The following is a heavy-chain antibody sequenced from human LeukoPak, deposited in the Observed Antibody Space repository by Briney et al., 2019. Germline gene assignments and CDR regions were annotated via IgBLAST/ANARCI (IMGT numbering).Heavy chain of an antibody. CDR1: GGTFGSYA. CDR3: ARGGYCSGGSCPHAYNWFDP. J-gene: IGHJ5*02. Sequence: SVKVSCKASGGTFGSYAISWVRQAPGQGLEWMGGIIPIFGTANYAQKFQGRVTMTRNTSISTAYMELSSLRSEDTAVYYCARGGYCSGGSCPHAYNWFDPWGQGTLVTVSS. V-gene: IGHV1-69*05. D-gene: IGHD2-15*01. CDR2: IIPIFGTA.